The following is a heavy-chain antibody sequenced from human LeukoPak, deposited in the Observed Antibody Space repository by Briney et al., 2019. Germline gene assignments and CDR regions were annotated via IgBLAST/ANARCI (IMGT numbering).Heavy chain of an antibody. CDR2: INTSGGGT. V-gene: IGHV3-23*01. Sequence: GGSLRLSCAASGVTFSSYAMGWVRQSPGKGLEWVSVINTSGGGTYYTESVQGRFIISRDNTKDTLYLQMNSLRVEDTAVYYCARNWWLDTWGQGTLVTVSS. J-gene: IGHJ5*02. CDR1: GVTFSSYA. CDR3: ARNWWLDT. D-gene: IGHD2-15*01.